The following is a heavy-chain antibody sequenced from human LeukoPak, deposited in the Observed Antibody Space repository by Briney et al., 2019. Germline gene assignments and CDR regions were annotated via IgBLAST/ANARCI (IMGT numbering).Heavy chain of an antibody. CDR3: ARTNLGSGWRFDY. V-gene: IGHV3-11*06. CDR1: EFAFSDFY. J-gene: IGHJ4*02. D-gene: IGHD6-19*01. CDR2: ISSSSSHT. Sequence: GGSLRLSCGASEFAFSDFYMTWIRQAPGKGLEWVSYISSSSSHTNYADSVKGRFTISRDNAKNSLYLQMNSLKAEDTAVYYCARTNLGSGWRFDYWGQGTLVTVSS.